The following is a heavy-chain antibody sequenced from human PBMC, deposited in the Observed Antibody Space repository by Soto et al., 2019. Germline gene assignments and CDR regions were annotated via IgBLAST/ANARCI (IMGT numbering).Heavy chain of an antibody. V-gene: IGHV4-59*01. CDR2: IYATGTT. Sequence: AETLARTFPVSDGSIRSYYWSWIRQPPGKVLELIGFIYATGTTNYSPSLTNRVTISVDMSQNQFSLRLSSVTVADTDVSYCAGFSSGTYLFDLLGQGTPVTVS. CDR1: DGSIRSYY. CDR3: AGFSSGTYLFDL. J-gene: IGHJ5*02. D-gene: IGHD1-26*01.